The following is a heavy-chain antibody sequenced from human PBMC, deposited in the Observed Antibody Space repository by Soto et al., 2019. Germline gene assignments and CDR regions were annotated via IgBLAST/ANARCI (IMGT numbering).Heavy chain of an antibody. CDR1: GGTFSSYT. D-gene: IGHD3-10*01. J-gene: IGHJ6*02. Sequence: SVKVSCKASGGTFSSYTISWVRQAPGQGLEWMGRIIPILGIANYAQKFQGRVTITAGKSTSTAYMELSSLRSEDTAVYYCASLMSSGYYYGMDVWGQGTTVTVSS. V-gene: IGHV1-69*02. CDR2: IIPILGIA. CDR3: ASLMSSGYYYGMDV.